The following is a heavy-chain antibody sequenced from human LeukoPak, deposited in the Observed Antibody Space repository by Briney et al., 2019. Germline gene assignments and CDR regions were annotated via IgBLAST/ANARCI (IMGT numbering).Heavy chain of an antibody. J-gene: IGHJ5*02. V-gene: IGHV3-21*01. CDR2: ISSSSSYI. CDR3: ARAKGIAAAGPNRTRTINWFDP. CDR1: GFTFSSYS. Sequence: PGGSLRLSCAASGFTFSSYSMNWVRQAPGKGLEWVSSISSSSSYIYYADSVKGRFTISRDNAKNSLYLQMNSLRADDTAVYYCARAKGIAAAGPNRTRTINWFDPWGQGTLVTVSS. D-gene: IGHD6-13*01.